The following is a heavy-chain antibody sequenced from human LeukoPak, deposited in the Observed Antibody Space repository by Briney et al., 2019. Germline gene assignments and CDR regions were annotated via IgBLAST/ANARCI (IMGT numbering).Heavy chain of an antibody. J-gene: IGHJ6*03. CDR2: ISYDGSNK. D-gene: IGHD6-6*01. Sequence: PGRSLRLSCAASGFTFSSYGMHWVRQAPGKGLEWVAVISYDGSNKYYADSVKGRFTISRDNSKNTLYLQMNSLGVEDTAVYFCATYHRSSYYYIDAWGKGTTVTVSS. CDR3: ATYHRSSYYYIDA. V-gene: IGHV3-30*03. CDR1: GFTFSSYG.